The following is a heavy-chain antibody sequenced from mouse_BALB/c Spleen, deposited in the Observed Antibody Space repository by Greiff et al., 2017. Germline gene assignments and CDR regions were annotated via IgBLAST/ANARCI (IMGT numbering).Heavy chain of an antibody. D-gene: IGHD2-3*01. J-gene: IGHJ3*01. V-gene: IGHV5-6-4*01. CDR3: TRDDGYGFAY. CDR2: ISSGGSYT. CDR1: GFTFSSYT. Sequence: DVKLVESGGGLVKPGGSLKLSCAASGFTFSSYTMSWVRQTPEKRLEWVATISSGGSYTYYPDSVKGRFTISRDNAKNTLYLQMSSLKSEDTAMYYCTRDDGYGFAYWGQGTLVTVSA.